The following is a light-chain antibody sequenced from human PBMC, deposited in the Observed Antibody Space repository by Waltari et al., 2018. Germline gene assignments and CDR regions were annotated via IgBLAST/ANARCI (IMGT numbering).Light chain of an antibody. CDR2: DAS. V-gene: IGKV3-11*01. CDR3: HVRSNWPPVT. CDR1: QMVNEN. Sequence: EIVLTQSPATLTLSPGERATLACRASQMVNENLAWYQQIPGQAPRLLIYDASNRATGIPARFSGSGSGTDFTLTISSLEPEDFAIYYCHVRSNWPPVTFGGGTKVEIK. J-gene: IGKJ4*01.